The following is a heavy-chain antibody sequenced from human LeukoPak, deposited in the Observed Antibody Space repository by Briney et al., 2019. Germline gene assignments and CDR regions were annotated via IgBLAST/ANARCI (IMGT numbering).Heavy chain of an antibody. D-gene: IGHD6-19*01. V-gene: IGHV3-23*01. CDR1: GFTFSSYA. J-gene: IGHJ4*02. CDR3: AKDPYAAGTLYFDY. Sequence: GGSLRLSCAASGFTFSSYAMSWFRQAPGKGLEWVSAISGSGGSTYYADSVKGRFTISRDNSKNTLYLQMNSLRAEDTAVYYCAKDPYAAGTLYFDYWGQGTLVTVSS. CDR2: ISGSGGST.